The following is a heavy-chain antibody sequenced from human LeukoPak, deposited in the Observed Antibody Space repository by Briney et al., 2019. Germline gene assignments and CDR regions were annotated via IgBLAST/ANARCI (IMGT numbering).Heavy chain of an antibody. V-gene: IGHV4-30-2*01. CDR1: GGSISSGGYS. CDR2: IYHSGST. D-gene: IGHD3-9*01. J-gene: IGHJ5*02. Sequence: SETLSLTCAVSGGSISSGGYSWSWSRQPPGKGLEWIGYIYHSGSTYYNPSLKSRVTISVDRSKNQFSLKLSSVTAADTAVYYCASLTNWFDPWGQGTLVTVSS. CDR3: ASLTNWFDP.